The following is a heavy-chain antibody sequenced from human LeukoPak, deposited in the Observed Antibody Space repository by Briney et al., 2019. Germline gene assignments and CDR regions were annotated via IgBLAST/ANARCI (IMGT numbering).Heavy chain of an antibody. CDR3: ARDYPGLDY. CDR1: GGSISSSSYY. CDR2: IYYSGST. V-gene: IGHV4-39*07. Sequence: PSETLSLTCTVSGGSISSSSYYWGWIRQPPGKGLEWIGSIYYSGSTYYNPSLKSRVTISVDTSKNQFSPKLSSVTAADTAVYYCARDYPGLDYWGQGTLVTVSS. J-gene: IGHJ4*02.